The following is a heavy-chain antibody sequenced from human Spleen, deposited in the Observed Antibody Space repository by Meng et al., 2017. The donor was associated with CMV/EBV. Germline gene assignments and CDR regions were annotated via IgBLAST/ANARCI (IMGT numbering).Heavy chain of an antibody. CDR3: AGAPIVVVPAAPYWYFDL. J-gene: IGHJ2*01. Sequence: GSLRLSCTVSGGSISSYYWSWIRQPPGKGLEWIGYIYYSGSTNYNPSLKSRVTISVDTSKNQFSLKLSSVTAADTAVYYCAGAPIVVVPAAPYWYFDLWGRGTLVTVSS. D-gene: IGHD2-2*01. V-gene: IGHV4-59*01. CDR2: IYYSGST. CDR1: GGSISSYY.